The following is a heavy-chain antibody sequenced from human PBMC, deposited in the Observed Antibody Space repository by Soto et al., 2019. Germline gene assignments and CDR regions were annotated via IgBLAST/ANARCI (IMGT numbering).Heavy chain of an antibody. CDR1: GFTFSIYG. Sequence: GGSLRLSCAASGFTFSIYGVHWFRQALGKGLEWVAVIWYDGSNKYYADSVKGRFTISRDNSKNTLYLQMNSLRAEDTAVYYCARERYGMDVWGQGTTVTVSS. V-gene: IGHV3-33*01. J-gene: IGHJ6*02. CDR3: ARERYGMDV. CDR2: IWYDGSNK.